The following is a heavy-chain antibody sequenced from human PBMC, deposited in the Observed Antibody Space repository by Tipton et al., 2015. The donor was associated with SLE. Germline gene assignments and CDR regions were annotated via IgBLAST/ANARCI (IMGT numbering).Heavy chain of an antibody. CDR1: GGSISSGDYY. J-gene: IGHJ4*02. D-gene: IGHD6-6*01. CDR2: IYYSGST. V-gene: IGHV4-30-4*08. CDR3: ARGPTSIAARPYDY. Sequence: LRLSCTVSGGSISSGDYYWSWIRQPPGKGLEWIGYIYYSGSTYYNPSLKSRVTISVDTSKNQFSLKLSSVTAADTAVYYCARGPTSIAARPYDYWGQGTLVTVSS.